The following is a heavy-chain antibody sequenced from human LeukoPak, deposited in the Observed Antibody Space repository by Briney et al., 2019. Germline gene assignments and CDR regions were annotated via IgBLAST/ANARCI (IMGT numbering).Heavy chain of an antibody. D-gene: IGHD3-10*01. CDR2: IYHSGST. V-gene: IGHV4-30-2*01. CDR1: GGSISSGGYS. Sequence: KPSETLSLTCAVSGGSISSGGYSWSWIRQPPGKGLEWIGYIYHSGSTYYNPSLKSRVTISVDRSKNQFSLKLSSVTAADTAVYYCARARRSGVDYYGSGSLDYFDYWGQGTLVTVSS. CDR3: ARARRSGVDYYGSGSLDYFDY. J-gene: IGHJ4*02.